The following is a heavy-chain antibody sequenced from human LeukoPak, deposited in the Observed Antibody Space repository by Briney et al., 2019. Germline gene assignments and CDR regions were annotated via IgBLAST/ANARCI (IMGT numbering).Heavy chain of an antibody. CDR1: GFTFSNYW. Sequence: GGSLRLSCVASGFTFSNYWMTWVRQAPGKGLEWVANIKEDGSEKNYADSVKGRFTTPRDNAKNSLYLQMNSLRGEDTAVYYCARARYSDFWGQGTLVTVSS. V-gene: IGHV3-7*01. J-gene: IGHJ4*02. CDR2: IKEDGSEK. CDR3: ARARYSDF.